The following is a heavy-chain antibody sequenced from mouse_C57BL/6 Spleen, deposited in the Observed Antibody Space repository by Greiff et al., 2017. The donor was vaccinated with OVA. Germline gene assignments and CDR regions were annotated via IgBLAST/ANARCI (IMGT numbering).Heavy chain of an antibody. CDR1: GYTFTSYW. J-gene: IGHJ1*03. CDR3: ARLDWYFDV. Sequence: VKLQEPGAELVRPGSSVKLSCKASGYTFTSYWMHWVKQRPIQGLEWIGNIDPSDSETHYNQKFKDKATLTVDKSSSTAYMQLSSLTSEDSAVYYCARLDWYFDVWGTGTTVTVSS. CDR2: IDPSDSET. V-gene: IGHV1-52*01.